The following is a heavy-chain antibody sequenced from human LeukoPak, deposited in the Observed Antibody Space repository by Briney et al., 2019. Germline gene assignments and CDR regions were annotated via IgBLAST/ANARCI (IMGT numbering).Heavy chain of an antibody. V-gene: IGHV3-23*01. CDR2: ISGSGAYT. J-gene: IGHJ4*02. CDR3: AKADGAGRSFDF. D-gene: IGHD6-6*01. Sequence: GGSLRLSCAASGFTFSSYAINWVRQAPGKGLEWVSTISGSGAYTYYADSVKGRFTISRDNSKCTHYLQMNSLRADDTAVYYCAKADGAGRSFDFWGQGTLVTVSS. CDR1: GFTFSSYA.